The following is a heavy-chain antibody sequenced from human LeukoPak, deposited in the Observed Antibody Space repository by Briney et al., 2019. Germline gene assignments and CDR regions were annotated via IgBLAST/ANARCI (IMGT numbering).Heavy chain of an antibody. CDR1: GFTFSSYG. CDR3: ARDGYNTRHYFDY. V-gene: IGHV3-30*03. J-gene: IGHJ4*02. D-gene: IGHD5-24*01. Sequence: GGSLRLSCAASGFTFSSYGMHWVRQAPGKGLEWVAVISYDGSNKYYADSVKGRFTISRDNSKNTLYLQMNSLRAEDTAVYYCARDGYNTRHYFDYWGQGTLVTVSS. CDR2: ISYDGSNK.